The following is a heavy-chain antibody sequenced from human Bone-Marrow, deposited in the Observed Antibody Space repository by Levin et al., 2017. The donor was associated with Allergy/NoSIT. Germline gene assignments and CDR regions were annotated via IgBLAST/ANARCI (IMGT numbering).Heavy chain of an antibody. CDR2: TYYRSKWYN. D-gene: IGHD3-9*01. CDR1: GDSVSSNSAA. V-gene: IGHV6-1*01. CDR3: ARNFRYYDILTGHHLPGIWFDP. Sequence: PSETLSLTCAISGDSVSSNSAAWNWIRQSPSRGLEWLGRTYYRSKWYNDYAVSVKSRITINPDTSKNQFSLQLNSVTPEDTAVYYCARNFRYYDILTGHHLPGIWFDPWGQGTLVTVSS. J-gene: IGHJ5*02.